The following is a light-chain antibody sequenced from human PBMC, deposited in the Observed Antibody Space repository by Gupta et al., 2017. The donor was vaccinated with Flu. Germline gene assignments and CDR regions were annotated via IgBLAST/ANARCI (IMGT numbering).Light chain of an antibody. CDR1: TSNVGSNY. Sequence: QSVLSQPPSAYGKPGQTVTISSSASTSNVGSNYVYWYQQSPGTAPNLLIYDDDLRPSGVPDRFSGSKSGTTASLPITGLRAEDEADYYCAAWASSQNGVLFGGGTKLTVL. CDR2: DDD. J-gene: IGLJ2*01. V-gene: IGLV1-47*02. CDR3: AAWASSQNGVL.